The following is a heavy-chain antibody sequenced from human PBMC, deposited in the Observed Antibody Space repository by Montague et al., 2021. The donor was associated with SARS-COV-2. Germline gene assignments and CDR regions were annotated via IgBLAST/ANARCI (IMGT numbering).Heavy chain of an antibody. D-gene: IGHD3-22*01. CDR2: MKQDGSEK. CDR3: ARDEGSHSIYYYDSSGYYVY. J-gene: IGHJ4*02. CDR1: GFTFSTYW. V-gene: IGHV3-7*03. Sequence: SLRLSCAASGFTFSTYWMSWVRQAPGKRLEWVADMKQDGSEKYYVDSVKGRFTISRDNAKSLLYLEMNSLRAEDTAVYYCARDEGSHSIYYYDSSGYYVYWGQGTPDTVSS.